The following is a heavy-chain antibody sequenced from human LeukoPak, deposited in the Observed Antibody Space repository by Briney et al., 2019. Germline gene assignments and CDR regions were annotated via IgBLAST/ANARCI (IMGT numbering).Heavy chain of an antibody. CDR3: AGHHDGSVRFDY. Sequence: PSETLSLTCTVSGGSLSRYYWSWIRQPPGKGLEWIGYIYYSGSTTYNPSLKSRVTISVDTSKNQFSLRLSSVTAADTAVYYCAGHHDGSVRFDYWGQGTLVTVSS. D-gene: IGHD3-10*01. CDR1: GGSLSRYY. J-gene: IGHJ4*02. CDR2: IYYSGST. V-gene: IGHV4-59*08.